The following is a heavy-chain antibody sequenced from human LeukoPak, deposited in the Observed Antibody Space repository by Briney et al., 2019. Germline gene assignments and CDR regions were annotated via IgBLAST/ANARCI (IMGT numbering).Heavy chain of an antibody. V-gene: IGHV1-69*04. J-gene: IGHJ4*02. CDR2: IIPILGIA. D-gene: IGHD3-22*01. Sequence: EASVKVSCKATGGTFSSYAISWVRQAPGQGLEWMGRIIPILGIANYAQKFQGRVTITADKSTSTAYMELSSLRSEDTAMYYCARGSGYYQYYFDYWGQGTLVTVSS. CDR3: ARGSGYYQYYFDY. CDR1: GGTFSSYA.